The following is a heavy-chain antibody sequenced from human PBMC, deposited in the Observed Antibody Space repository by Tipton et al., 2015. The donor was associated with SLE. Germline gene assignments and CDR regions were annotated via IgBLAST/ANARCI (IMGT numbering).Heavy chain of an antibody. V-gene: IGHV1-2*02. CDR3: ARVSGRQKYSGYANY. CDR1: GYTFTGYY. J-gene: IGHJ4*02. D-gene: IGHD5-12*01. Sequence: QSGAEVKKPGASVKVSCKASGYTFTGYYMHWVRQAPGQGLEWMGWINPNSGGTNYAQKFQGRVTMTRDTSISTAYMELGRLRSDDTAVYYCARVSGRQKYSGYANYWGQGTLVTVSS. CDR2: INPNSGGT.